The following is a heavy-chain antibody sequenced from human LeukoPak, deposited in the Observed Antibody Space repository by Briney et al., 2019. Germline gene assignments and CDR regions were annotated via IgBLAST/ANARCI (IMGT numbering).Heavy chain of an antibody. J-gene: IGHJ4*02. V-gene: IGHV4-59*01. CDR1: GGSIRSYY. CDR3: ARGARGYSYGY. Sequence: SETLSLTCTVSGGSIRSYYWSWIRQPPGKGLEWIGYIYYSGSTNYNPSLKSRVTISVDTSKNQFSLKLSSVTAADTAVYYCARGARGYSYGYWGQGTLVTVSS. D-gene: IGHD5-18*01. CDR2: IYYSGST.